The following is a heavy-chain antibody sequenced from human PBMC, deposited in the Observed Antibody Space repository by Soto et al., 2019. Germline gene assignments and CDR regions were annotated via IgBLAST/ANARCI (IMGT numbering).Heavy chain of an antibody. J-gene: IGHJ4*02. CDR2: IYYSGST. Sequence: SETLSLTCTVSGGFISSYYWSWIRQPPGKGLEWIGYIYYSGSTNYNPSLKSRVTISVDTSKNQFSLKLSSVTAADTAVYYCARAPIYDSSGYYYPSYYFDYWGQGTLVTVSS. CDR1: GGFISSYY. D-gene: IGHD3-22*01. V-gene: IGHV4-59*01. CDR3: ARAPIYDSSGYYYPSYYFDY.